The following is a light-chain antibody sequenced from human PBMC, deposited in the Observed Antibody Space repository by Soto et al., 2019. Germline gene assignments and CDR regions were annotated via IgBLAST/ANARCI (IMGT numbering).Light chain of an antibody. V-gene: IGKV1-9*01. J-gene: IGKJ4*01. Sequence: DIQLTQSPSFLSASVGDTVTITCRASQGISRSLAWYQQKPGKAPKLLIYGASTLQSGVPSRFSGSGSGTEFTLTINSLQPEDCASYYCQQLTSYPLTFGGGAKVEIK. CDR1: QGISRS. CDR3: QQLTSYPLT. CDR2: GAS.